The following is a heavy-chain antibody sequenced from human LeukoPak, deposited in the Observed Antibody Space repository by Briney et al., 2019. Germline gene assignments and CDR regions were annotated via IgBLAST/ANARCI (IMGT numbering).Heavy chain of an antibody. V-gene: IGHV3-11*04. D-gene: IGHD6-25*01. CDR1: GYTFSDTH. J-gene: IGHJ5*02. CDR3: ARVGAAANWLDP. CDR2: ISSRGSTI. Sequence: GGGLRDSRVASGYTFSDTHRRWIRQTLGGGVEWVSYISSRGSTIYYADSVKARFTISRDNAKNSLYLQMNSLRAEDTAVYYCARVGAAANWLDPWGQGTQVTVSS.